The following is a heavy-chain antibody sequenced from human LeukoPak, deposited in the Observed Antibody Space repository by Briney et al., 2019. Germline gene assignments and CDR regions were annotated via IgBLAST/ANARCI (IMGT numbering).Heavy chain of an antibody. D-gene: IGHD2-2*01. CDR2: IRYDGSNK. CDR3: SLDCSSTSCYSFDY. CDR1: GFTFSSYG. V-gene: IGHV3-30*02. J-gene: IGHJ4*02. Sequence: PGGSLRLSCAASGFTFSSYGMHWVRQAPGKGLEWVAFIRYDGSNKYYADSVKGRFTISRDNSKNTLYLQMNSLRAEDTAVYYCSLDCSSTSCYSFDYWGQGTLVTASS.